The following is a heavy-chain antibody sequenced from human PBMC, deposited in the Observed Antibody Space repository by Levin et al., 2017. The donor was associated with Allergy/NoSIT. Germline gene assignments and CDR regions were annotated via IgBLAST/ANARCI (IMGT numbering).Heavy chain of an antibody. CDR3: TKGVGHGGYNTFDY. Sequence: SLKISCAASGFSFDDYAMHWVRQAPGKGLEWVSGISWNSGSIGYADSVKGRFTISRHNAKNSLYLQMDSLRAEDTALYYCTKGVGHGGYNTFDYWGQGTLVTVSS. CDR1: GFSFDDYA. J-gene: IGHJ4*02. D-gene: IGHD5-24*01. CDR2: ISWNSGSI. V-gene: IGHV3-9*01.